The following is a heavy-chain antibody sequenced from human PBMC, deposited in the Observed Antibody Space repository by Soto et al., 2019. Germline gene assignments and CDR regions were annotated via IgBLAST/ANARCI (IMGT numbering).Heavy chain of an antibody. CDR3: VRDGPKNLRDWFDP. Sequence: SETLSLTCTVSGASISGFYWSWIRKSAGKGLEWIGRIYATGTTDYNPSLKSRVMMSVDTSKKQFSLKLRSVTAAATAVYYCVRDGPKNLRDWFDPWGQGISVTVSS. CDR1: GASISGFY. CDR2: IYATGTT. J-gene: IGHJ5*02. D-gene: IGHD3-16*01. V-gene: IGHV4-4*07.